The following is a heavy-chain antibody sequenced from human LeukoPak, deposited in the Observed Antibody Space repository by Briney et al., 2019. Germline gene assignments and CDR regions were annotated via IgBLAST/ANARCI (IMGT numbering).Heavy chain of an antibody. J-gene: IGHJ6*02. CDR3: AKGGSVLSEDYYGMDV. Sequence: GGSLRLSCAASGFTFSSYEMNWVRQAPGKGLEWVSAISGSGGSTYYADSVKGRFTISRDNSKNTLYLQMNSLRAEDTAVYYCAKGGSVLSEDYYGMDVWGQGTTVTVSS. CDR2: ISGSGGST. V-gene: IGHV3-23*01. D-gene: IGHD3-10*01. CDR1: GFTFSSYE.